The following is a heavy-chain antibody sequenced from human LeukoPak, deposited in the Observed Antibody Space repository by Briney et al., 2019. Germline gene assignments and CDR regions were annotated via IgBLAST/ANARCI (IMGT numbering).Heavy chain of an antibody. CDR2: ISGGGGST. CDR3: AKSGCSSTSCYGIFSGWFDP. V-gene: IGHV3-23*01. J-gene: IGHJ5*02. Sequence: PGGSLRLSCAASGFTFTNYAMSWVRQAPGKGLEWVSGISGGGGSTYYADSVKGRFTISKDNSKNTLYLQMNSLRAEDTAVYYCAKSGCSSTSCYGIFSGWFDPWGQGTMVTVSS. D-gene: IGHD2-2*01. CDR1: GFTFTNYA.